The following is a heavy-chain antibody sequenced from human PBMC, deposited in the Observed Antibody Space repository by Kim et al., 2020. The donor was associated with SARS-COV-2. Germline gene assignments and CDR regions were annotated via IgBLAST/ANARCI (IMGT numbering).Heavy chain of an antibody. D-gene: IGHD1-26*01. CDR1: GFSFSDSA. CDR2: IRTKSNSYAT. V-gene: IGHV3-73*01. Sequence: GGSLRLSCAASGFSFSDSAMHWVRQTSGTRLEWVGRIRTKSNSYATVYAASVKGRFTISRADSENTAYLQMDSLKTEDTAVYYCARGPPYTRSYWDALDISGQGTKVTVSS. J-gene: IGHJ3*02. CDR3: ARGPPYTRSYWDALDI.